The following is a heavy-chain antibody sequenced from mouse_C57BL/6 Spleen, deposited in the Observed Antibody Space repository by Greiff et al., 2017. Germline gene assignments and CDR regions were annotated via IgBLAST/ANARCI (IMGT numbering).Heavy chain of an antibody. CDR2: INPNYGTT. V-gene: IGHV1-39*01. CDR3: ARSGDYGGYFDV. CDR1: GYSFTDYN. J-gene: IGHJ1*03. Sequence: EVKLMESGPELVKPGASVKISCKASGYSFTDYNMNWVKQSNGKSLEWMGVINPNYGTTSYNQKFKGKATLTVDQSSSTAYMQLNSLTSEDSAVYYCARSGDYGGYFDVWGTGTTVTVSS. D-gene: IGHD2-4*01.